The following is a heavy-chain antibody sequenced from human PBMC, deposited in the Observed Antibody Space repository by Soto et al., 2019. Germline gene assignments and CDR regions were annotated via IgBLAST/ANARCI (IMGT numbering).Heavy chain of an antibody. CDR2: ITKTGRST. V-gene: IGHV3-23*01. CDR3: TKDGGAYDVACDK. J-gene: IGHJ3*02. Sequence: EVQLLESGGGLVQPGGSLRLSCATAGFSFSNYGMNWVRQAPGKGLEWVSGITKTGRSTFIADSVRGRFTISRDNLKHIMYLQMNSLIFDDTAFYDCTKDGGAYDVACDKWGQGTMVTVTS. D-gene: IGHD5-12*01. CDR1: GFSFSNYG.